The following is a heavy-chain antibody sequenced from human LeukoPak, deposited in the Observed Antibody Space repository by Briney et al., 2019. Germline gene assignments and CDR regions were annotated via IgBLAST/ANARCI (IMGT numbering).Heavy chain of an antibody. CDR3: ARDLADFDSPANDY. V-gene: IGHV4-4*07. J-gene: IGHJ4*02. Sequence: ASETLSLTCTVSGDSISGYYWAWIRQPAGKGLEWIGHIYAPGSSNYSPSFKSRVTISIDMSNNQFSLRLNSVTAADTAMYYCARDLADFDSPANDYWGQGTHVIVSP. D-gene: IGHD2-15*01. CDR1: GDSISGYY. CDR2: IYAPGSS.